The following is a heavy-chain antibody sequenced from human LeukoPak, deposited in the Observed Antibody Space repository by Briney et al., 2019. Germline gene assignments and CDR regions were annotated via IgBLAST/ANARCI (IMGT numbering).Heavy chain of an antibody. Sequence: PGGSLRLSCAASGFTVSSNYMSWVRQAPGKGLEWVSVIYSGGRTYYADSVKGRFTISRDNSKNALYLQMNSLRAEDTAVHFCARATSYNNYGMDVWGQGTTVTVSS. J-gene: IGHJ6*02. CDR1: GFTVSSNY. CDR2: IYSGGRT. D-gene: IGHD1-14*01. V-gene: IGHV3-66*01. CDR3: ARATSYNNYGMDV.